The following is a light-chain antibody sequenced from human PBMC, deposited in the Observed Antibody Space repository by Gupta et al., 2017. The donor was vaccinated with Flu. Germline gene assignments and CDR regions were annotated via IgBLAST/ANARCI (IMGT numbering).Light chain of an antibody. CDR3: HQTNTVPFT. CDR1: QNVDDK. V-gene: IGKV6-21*01. CDR2: FSS. J-gene: IGKJ4*01. Sequence: VLTPSPDLQSVTPKEKVTLTCRASQNVDDKLHWYQQRGDQSPRLLIKFSSQTLSGVPSRFSGSGSGTLFTLTIDGLEAEDAATYYCHQTNTVPFTFGGGTKVEIK.